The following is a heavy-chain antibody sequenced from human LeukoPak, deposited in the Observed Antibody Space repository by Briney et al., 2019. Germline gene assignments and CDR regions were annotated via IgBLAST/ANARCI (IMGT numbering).Heavy chain of an antibody. V-gene: IGHV4-39*01. D-gene: IGHD5-18*01. Sequence: SETLSLTCTVSGGSISSSSYYWGWIRQPPWKGLEWIGSIYYSGSTYYNPSLKSRVTISVDTSKNQFSLKLSSVTAADTAVYYCARLALGYSYGYLKNSDYWGQGTLVTVFS. CDR3: ARLALGYSYGYLKNSDY. CDR1: GGSISSSSYY. CDR2: IYYSGST. J-gene: IGHJ4*02.